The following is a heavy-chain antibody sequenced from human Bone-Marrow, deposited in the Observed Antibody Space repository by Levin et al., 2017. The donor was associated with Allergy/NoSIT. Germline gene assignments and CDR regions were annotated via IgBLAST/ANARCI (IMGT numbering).Heavy chain of an antibody. CDR1: GGSISNYY. V-gene: IGHV4-59*01. J-gene: IGHJ5*02. CDR3: AKGSDWFDP. Sequence: SSETLSLTCTVSGGSISNYYWSWIRQPPGKGLEWIGYIYYSGSTNYNPSLKSRVTISIDTSRNQFSLKLSFVTAADTAVYYCAKGSDWFDPWGQGTLVTVSS. CDR2: IYYSGST.